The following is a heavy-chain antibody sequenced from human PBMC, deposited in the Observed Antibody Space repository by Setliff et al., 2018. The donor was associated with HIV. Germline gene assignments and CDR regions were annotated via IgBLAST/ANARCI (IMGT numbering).Heavy chain of an antibody. CDR1: GGSVGSGSYY. J-gene: IGHJ6*03. CDR2: IYYSGST. Sequence: SETLSLTCSVSGGSVGSGSYYWSWIRQSPGKGLEWLGYIYYSGSTTYNPSLKSRVTMSIDTSKNQFSLKLRSVTAADTAVYYCARDPPGYGDYYYMDVWGKGTTVTVSS. CDR3: ARDPPGYGDYYYMDV. V-gene: IGHV4-61*01. D-gene: IGHD4-17*01.